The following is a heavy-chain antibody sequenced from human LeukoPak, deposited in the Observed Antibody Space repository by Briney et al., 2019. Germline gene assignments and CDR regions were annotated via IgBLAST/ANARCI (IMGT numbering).Heavy chain of an antibody. J-gene: IGHJ5*02. Sequence: SETLYLTCTVSGGSISSYYWSWIRQPAGKGLEWIGRIYVSGSTNYNPSLKSRVTMSVDTSKNQFSLKLTSVSAADTAVYYCARGTTSGSSWYLNWFDTWGQGTLVTVSS. CDR3: ARGTTSGSSWYLNWFDT. D-gene: IGHD6-13*01. CDR2: IYVSGST. V-gene: IGHV4-4*07. CDR1: GGSISSYY.